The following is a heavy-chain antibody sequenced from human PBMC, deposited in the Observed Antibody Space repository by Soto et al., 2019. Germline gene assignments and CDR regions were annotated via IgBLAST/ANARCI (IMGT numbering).Heavy chain of an antibody. CDR3: ATYDFWSGYSLGS. CDR1: GFTFSNRW. J-gene: IGHJ5*02. V-gene: IGHV3-7*01. D-gene: IGHD3-3*01. CDR2: INQHGSEG. Sequence: PGGSLRLSCAASGFTFSNRWMSWVRQAPGKGLEWMANINQHGSEGYYVDSVKGRFTLSRDNAKNSVYLHMNSLRVEDTAVYYCATYDFWSGYSLGSWGQGTLVTVSS.